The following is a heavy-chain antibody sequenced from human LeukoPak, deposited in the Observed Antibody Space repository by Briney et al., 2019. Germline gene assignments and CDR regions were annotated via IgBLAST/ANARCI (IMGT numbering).Heavy chain of an antibody. Sequence: VASLKVSCKPSGYTFSTYYISWVRQAPGQGLEWMGWIRTDNGDTHYAQRLQGRLTLTRDTSTSTVYMDLMSLRSDDTAFYYCARGHCTSASCFWHFDYWGQGTLVTVSS. CDR2: IRTDNGDT. J-gene: IGHJ4*02. CDR3: ARGHCTSASCFWHFDY. CDR1: GYTFSTYY. D-gene: IGHD2-2*01. V-gene: IGHV1-18*01.